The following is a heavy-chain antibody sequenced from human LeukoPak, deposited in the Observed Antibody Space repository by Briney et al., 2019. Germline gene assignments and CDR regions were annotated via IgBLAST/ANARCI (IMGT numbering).Heavy chain of an antibody. CDR2: IRYDGSNK. CDR1: GFTFSSYG. CDR3: AKEGVQAVAGSFDY. Sequence: GGSLRLSCAASGFTFSSYGMHWVRQAPGKGLEWVAFIRYDGSNKYYADSVKGRFTISRDNSKSTLYLQMNSLRAEDTAVYYRAKEGVQAVAGSFDYWGQGTLVTVSS. D-gene: IGHD6-19*01. V-gene: IGHV3-30*02. J-gene: IGHJ4*02.